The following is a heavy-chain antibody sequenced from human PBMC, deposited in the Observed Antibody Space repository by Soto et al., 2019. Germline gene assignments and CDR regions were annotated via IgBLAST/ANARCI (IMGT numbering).Heavy chain of an antibody. D-gene: IGHD4-17*01. CDR2: IIPILGIA. V-gene: IGHV1-69*02. CDR3: AKTSDYGDSLPLIDY. CDR1: GGTFSSYT. J-gene: IGHJ4*02. Sequence: QVQLVQSGAEVKKPGSSVKVSCKASGGTFSSYTISWVRQAPGQGLEWMGRIIPILGIANYAQKFQGRVTITADKSTSTAYMELSSLRSEDTDVYYCAKTSDYGDSLPLIDYWGQGTLVTVSS.